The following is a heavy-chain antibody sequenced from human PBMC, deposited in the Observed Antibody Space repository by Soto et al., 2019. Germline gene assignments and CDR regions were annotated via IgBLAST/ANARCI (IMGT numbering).Heavy chain of an antibody. CDR1: GFTFSSYG. CDR3: ARDLGGGSYLPFDY. D-gene: IGHD1-26*01. Sequence: QTGGSLRLSCAASGFTFSSYGMHWVRQAPGKGLEWVAVIWYDGSNKYYADSVKGRFTISRDNSKNTLYLQMNSLRAEDTAVYYCARDLGGGSYLPFDYWGQGTLVTVSS. J-gene: IGHJ4*02. CDR2: IWYDGSNK. V-gene: IGHV3-33*01.